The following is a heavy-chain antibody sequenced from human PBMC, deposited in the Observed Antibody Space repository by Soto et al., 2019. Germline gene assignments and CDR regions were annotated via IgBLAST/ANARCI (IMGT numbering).Heavy chain of an antibody. V-gene: IGHV1-18*01. CDR1: GYTFTSYD. J-gene: IGHJ5*02. CDR2: ISTYNGNT. CDR3: ARVRTGTSKQLGWFDP. Sequence: QVQLVQSGAEVKKPGASVKVSCKASGYTFTSYDISWVRQAPGQGLDWMGWISTYNGNTNYAKKLQGRVTMTTDTSTSTAYMELRSLRSDDTAVYYCARVRTGTSKQLGWFDPWGQGTLVTVSS. D-gene: IGHD1-7*01.